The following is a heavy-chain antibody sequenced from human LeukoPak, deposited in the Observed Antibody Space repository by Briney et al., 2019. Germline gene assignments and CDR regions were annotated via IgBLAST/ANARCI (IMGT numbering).Heavy chain of an antibody. D-gene: IGHD3/OR15-3a*01. CDR3: ARIGPDYYMDV. CDR2: INPSGGST. J-gene: IGHJ6*03. CDR1: GYTFTSYY. V-gene: IGHV1-46*01. Sequence: ASVKVSCKASGYTFTSYYMHWVRQAPGQGLEWMGIINPSGGSTSYAQKFQGRVTMTRDMSTSTVYMELSSLRSEDTAVYYCARIGPDYYMDVWGKGTTVTASS.